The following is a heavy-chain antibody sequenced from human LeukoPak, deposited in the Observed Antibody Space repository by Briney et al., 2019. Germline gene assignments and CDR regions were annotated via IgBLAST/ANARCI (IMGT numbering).Heavy chain of an antibody. CDR2: IWYDGSSK. Sequence: GGSLRLSCAASGFTFSSYGMHWVRQAPGKGLEWVAVIWYDGSSKYYADSVKGRFTISRDNSKNTLYLQMNSLRAEDTAVYYCARDNVLQLSFDYWGQGTLVTVSS. CDR3: ARDNVLQLSFDY. V-gene: IGHV3-33*01. J-gene: IGHJ4*02. D-gene: IGHD5-18*01. CDR1: GFTFSSYG.